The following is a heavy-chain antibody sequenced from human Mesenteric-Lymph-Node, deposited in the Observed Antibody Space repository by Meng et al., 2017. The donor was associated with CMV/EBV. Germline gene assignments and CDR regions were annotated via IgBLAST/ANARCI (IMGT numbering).Heavy chain of an antibody. CDR3: ARDFGGGINIASAEYNFDF. V-gene: IGHV1-69*01. CDR2: ITPILSAP. Sequence: FSGYAITWVRRAPGQGLEWMGGITPILSAPKYPQKFQGRVTIAADDSSTTAYMELSGLTADDTAVYYCARDFGGGINIASAEYNFDFWGQGALVTISS. CDR1: FSGYA. J-gene: IGHJ4*02. D-gene: IGHD6-13*01.